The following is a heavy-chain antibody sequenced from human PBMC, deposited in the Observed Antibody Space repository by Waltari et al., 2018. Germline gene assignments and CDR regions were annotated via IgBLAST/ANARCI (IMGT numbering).Heavy chain of an antibody. D-gene: IGHD6-13*01. CDR2: IYYSGST. Sequence: QLQLQESGPGLVKPSETLSLTCTVSGGSISSSSYYWGWIRQPPGKGLEWIGSIYYSGSTYYNPSRKSRVTISVDTSKNQFSLKLSSVTAADTAVYYCARLFSAAAALDYWGQGTLVTVSS. CDR3: ARLFSAAAALDY. CDR1: GGSISSSSYY. V-gene: IGHV4-39*01. J-gene: IGHJ4*02.